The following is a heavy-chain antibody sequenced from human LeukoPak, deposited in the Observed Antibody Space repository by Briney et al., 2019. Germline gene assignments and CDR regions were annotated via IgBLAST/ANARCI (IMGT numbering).Heavy chain of an antibody. Sequence: PGRSLRLSCTASGFTFGDYAVSWVRQAPGKGLECVGFIRNKAYGGTAEYAASVEGRFTISRDDSNSIAYLQMNSLRTEDTAVYYCTRGGGSGRYYFDYWGQGTLVTVSS. CDR3: TRGGGSGRYYFDY. CDR1: GFTFGDYA. D-gene: IGHD6-19*01. V-gene: IGHV3-49*04. J-gene: IGHJ4*02. CDR2: IRNKAYGGTA.